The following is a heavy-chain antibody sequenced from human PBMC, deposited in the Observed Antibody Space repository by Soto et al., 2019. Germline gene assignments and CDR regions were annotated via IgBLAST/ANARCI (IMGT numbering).Heavy chain of an antibody. J-gene: IGHJ3*02. CDR2: ISGSGGST. D-gene: IGHD6-19*01. Sequence: GGSLRLSCAASGFTFSSYAMSWVRQAPGKGLEWVSAISGSGGSTYYADSVKGRFTISRDNSKNTLYLQMNSLRAEDTAAYYCAKVLPLFQEYSSGWYEGGAFDIWGQGTMVTVSS. CDR1: GFTFSSYA. V-gene: IGHV3-23*01. CDR3: AKVLPLFQEYSSGWYEGGAFDI.